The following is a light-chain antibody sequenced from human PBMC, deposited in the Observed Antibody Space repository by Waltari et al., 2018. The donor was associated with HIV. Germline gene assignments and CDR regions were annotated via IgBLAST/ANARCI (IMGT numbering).Light chain of an antibody. Sequence: QTVVTQEPSFSVSPGATVTLTCGLRPGSVSTTYYPSWYQQPPGQAPRTLIYNTDTRSSGVPDRFSGAIGGDKAVLTITGAQADDECDYYCALYMGSGVWVFGGGTTLTVL. J-gene: IGLJ3*02. V-gene: IGLV8-61*01. CDR3: ALYMGSGVWV. CDR2: NTD. CDR1: PGSVSTTYY.